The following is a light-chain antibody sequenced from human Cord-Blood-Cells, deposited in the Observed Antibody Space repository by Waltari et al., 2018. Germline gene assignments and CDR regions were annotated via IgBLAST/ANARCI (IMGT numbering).Light chain of an antibody. Sequence: EIVMRQSPATLSVSPGERATLSCRASQSVSSNLAWYQQKPGQAPRLLIYGASTRATGIPARFSGSGSGTDFTLTISSLQSEDFAVYYCQQYNTWPLTFGGGTKVEIK. CDR1: QSVSSN. CDR3: QQYNTWPLT. CDR2: GAS. V-gene: IGKV3-15*01. J-gene: IGKJ4*01.